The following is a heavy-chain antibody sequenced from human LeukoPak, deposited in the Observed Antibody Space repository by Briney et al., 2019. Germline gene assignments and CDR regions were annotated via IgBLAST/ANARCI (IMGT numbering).Heavy chain of an antibody. Sequence: ASVKVSCKASGYTFSNYGISWVRQAPGQGLEWMGWISDYNGNTNYAQKVQGRVTMTTDPFTSTAYMELRSLRSDDTAVYYCARDGPDRAAWFDPWGQGTLVTVSS. CDR2: ISDYNGNT. J-gene: IGHJ5*02. CDR1: GYTFSNYG. V-gene: IGHV1-18*01. CDR3: ARDGPDRAAWFDP. D-gene: IGHD3-22*01.